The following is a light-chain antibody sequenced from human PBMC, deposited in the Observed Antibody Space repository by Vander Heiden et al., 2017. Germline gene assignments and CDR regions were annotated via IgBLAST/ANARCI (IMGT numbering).Light chain of an antibody. J-gene: IGLJ2*01. V-gene: IGLV2-11*01. Sequence: QSALTQPRAVSGSPGQSVSISCTGTSSHIGAYNYVSWYQHHPGKAPKVLIYDVKKRPSGVPGRFSGSKSGNTASLTISGLQPEDEADYYCFSYAGNYSRFFGGGTMLTVL. CDR3: FSYAGNYSRF. CDR1: SSHIGAYNY. CDR2: DVK.